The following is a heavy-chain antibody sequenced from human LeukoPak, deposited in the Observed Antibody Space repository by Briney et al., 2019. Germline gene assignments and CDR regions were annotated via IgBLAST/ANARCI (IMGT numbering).Heavy chain of an antibody. CDR2: ISTNGGTT. CDR3: ARDRTPYYYYGMDV. J-gene: IGHJ6*02. Sequence: PGGSLRLPCAASGFTFSSYAMYWVRQAPGKGLEFVSAISTNGGTTYYANPVKGRFTISRDNSKSTLYLHMGSLRVEDMAVYYCARDRTPYYYYGMDVWGQGTVVTVSS. D-gene: IGHD4-23*01. CDR1: GFTFSSYA. V-gene: IGHV3-64*01.